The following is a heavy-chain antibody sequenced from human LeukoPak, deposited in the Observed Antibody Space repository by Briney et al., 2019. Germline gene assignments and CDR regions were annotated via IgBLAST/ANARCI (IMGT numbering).Heavy chain of an antibody. D-gene: IGHD2-2*01. CDR3: ARYCSSTSCAWYFDL. CDR1: GGSISSYY. CDR2: FYTSGST. V-gene: IGHV4-4*09. J-gene: IGHJ2*01. Sequence: PSETLSLTCTVSGGSISSYYWSWIRQPPGKGLEWIGYFYTSGSTDYNPSLKSRVTISVDTSKNQFSLKLSSVTAADTAVYYCARYCSSTSCAWYFDLWGRGALVTVSS.